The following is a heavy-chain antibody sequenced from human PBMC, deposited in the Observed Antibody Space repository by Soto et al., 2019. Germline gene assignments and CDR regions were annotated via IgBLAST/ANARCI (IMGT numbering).Heavy chain of an antibody. CDR2: IKEDGGEK. D-gene: IGHD6-19*01. CDR1: GFTVSSKY. CDR3: AKSRVEGSSGWYGALDI. J-gene: IGHJ3*02. V-gene: IGHV3-7*01. Sequence: GGSLRLSCAASGFTVSSKYMTWVRQAPGKGLEWVANIKEDGGEKRYVDSVKGRFTISRDNAENSLYLQMNSLRVEDTAVYHCAKSRVEGSSGWYGALDIWGQGTMVTVSS.